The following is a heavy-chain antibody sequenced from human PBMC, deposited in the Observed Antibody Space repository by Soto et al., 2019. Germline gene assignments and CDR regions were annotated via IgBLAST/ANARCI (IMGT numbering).Heavy chain of an antibody. V-gene: IGHV3-74*03. J-gene: IGHJ4*02. D-gene: IGHD3-10*01. Sequence: GGSLRLSCEASGFMFRMYWMHWFRQVPGKGPVWVSRINEDGVTTTYADSVKGRFTISSDNDKNTLYLQLDSLRVEATAMYYFTRGHRPSSYGTGAYWGTGTQVTVSS. CDR3: TRGHRPSSYGTGAY. CDR2: INEDGVTT. CDR1: GFMFRMYW.